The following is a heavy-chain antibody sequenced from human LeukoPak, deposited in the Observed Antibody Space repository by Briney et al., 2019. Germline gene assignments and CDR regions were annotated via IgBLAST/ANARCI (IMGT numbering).Heavy chain of an antibody. D-gene: IGHD6-19*01. Sequence: GGSLRLSCPASGSTFSHYAMHWVRQAPAKGLGGGAVISYDGINKYYADSVKGRFTISRDNSKNTLYLQMNSLRAEDTAVYYCARENGYSSGPFDYWGQGTLVTVSS. J-gene: IGHJ4*02. CDR3: ARENGYSSGPFDY. CDR2: ISYDGINK. V-gene: IGHV3-30-3*01. CDR1: GSTFSHYA.